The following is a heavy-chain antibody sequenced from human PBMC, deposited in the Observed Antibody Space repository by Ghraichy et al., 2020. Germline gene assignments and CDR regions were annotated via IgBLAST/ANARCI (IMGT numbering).Heavy chain of an antibody. CDR2: MNPNSGNT. J-gene: IGHJ4*02. CDR1: GYTFTSYD. Sequence: VKVSCKASGYTFTSYDINWVRQATGQGLEWMGWMNPNSGNTGYAQKFQGRVTMTRNTSISTAYMELSSLRSEDTAVYYCARARRSGDYCFDYWGQGTLVTVSS. CDR3: ARARRSGDYCFDY. D-gene: IGHD4-17*01. V-gene: IGHV1-8*01.